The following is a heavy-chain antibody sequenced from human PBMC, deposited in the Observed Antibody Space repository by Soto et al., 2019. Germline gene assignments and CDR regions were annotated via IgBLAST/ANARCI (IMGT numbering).Heavy chain of an antibody. CDR3: ASAVARPPGSIDY. CDR2: IYYSGST. D-gene: IGHD6-19*01. V-gene: IGHV4-30-4*01. Sequence: SETLSLTCTVSGGSISSGDYYWSWIRQPPGKGLEWIGYIYYSGSTYYNPSLKSRVTISVDTSKNQFSLKLSSVTAADTAVYYCASAVARPPGSIDYWGQGTIVTVSS. CDR1: GGSISSGDYY. J-gene: IGHJ4*02.